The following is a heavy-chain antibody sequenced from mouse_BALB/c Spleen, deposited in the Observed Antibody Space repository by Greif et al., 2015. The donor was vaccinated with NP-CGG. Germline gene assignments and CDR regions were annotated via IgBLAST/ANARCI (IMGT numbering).Heavy chain of an antibody. J-gene: IGHJ4*01. D-gene: IGHD3-1*01. V-gene: IGHV1S81*02. Sequence: VQLQQSGAELVKPGASVKLSCKASGYTFTSYYMYWVKQRPGQGLEWIGEINPSNGGTNFNEKFKSKATLTVDKSSSTAYMQLSSLTSEDSAVYYCTRSGYDAMDYWGQGTSVTVSS. CDR1: GYTFTSYY. CDR3: TRSGYDAMDY. CDR2: INPSNGGT.